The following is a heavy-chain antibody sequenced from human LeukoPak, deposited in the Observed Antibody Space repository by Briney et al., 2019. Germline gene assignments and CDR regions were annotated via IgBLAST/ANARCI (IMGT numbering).Heavy chain of an antibody. CDR2: INHSGST. CDR1: GGSFSGYY. J-gene: IGHJ4*02. Sequence: SETLSLTCAVYGGSFSGYYWSWIRQPPGKGLEWIGEINHSGSTNYNPSLKSRVTISVDTSKNQFSLKLSSVTAADTAVYYCARGRKYHYDSSGYYYFDYWGQGTLVTVSS. CDR3: ARGRKYHYDSSGYYYFDY. V-gene: IGHV4-34*01. D-gene: IGHD3-22*01.